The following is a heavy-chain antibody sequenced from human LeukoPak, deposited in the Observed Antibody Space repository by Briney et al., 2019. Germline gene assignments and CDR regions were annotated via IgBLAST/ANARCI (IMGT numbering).Heavy chain of an antibody. CDR1: GFTFNNAW. D-gene: IGHD1-26*01. Sequence: PGGSLRLSCAASGFTFNNAWMSWVRQAPGKGLEWVGRTRNRVNNIYTTEYAASVKGRCTISRDDSKNSIYLQMNSLKTEDTAVYYCARVASGSYSLDYWGQGTLVTVSS. V-gene: IGHV3-72*01. CDR2: TRNRVNNIYTT. J-gene: IGHJ4*02. CDR3: ARVASGSYSLDY.